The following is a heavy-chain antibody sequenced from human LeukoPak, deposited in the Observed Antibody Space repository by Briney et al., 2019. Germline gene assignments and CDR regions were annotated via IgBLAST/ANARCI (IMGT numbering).Heavy chain of an antibody. J-gene: IGHJ6*03. Sequence: SETLSLTCTVSGGSISSGGYYWSWIRQPPGKGLEWIGYIYHSGSTYYNPSLKSRVTISVDKSKNQFSLKLSSVTAADTAVHYCARDLDSSSSPYYYYYMDVWGKGTTVTVSS. CDR3: ARDLDSSSSPYYYYYMDV. CDR2: IYHSGST. D-gene: IGHD6-6*01. V-gene: IGHV4-30-2*01. CDR1: GGSISSGGYY.